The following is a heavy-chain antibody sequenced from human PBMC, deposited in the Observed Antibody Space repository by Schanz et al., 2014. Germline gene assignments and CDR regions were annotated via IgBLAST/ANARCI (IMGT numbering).Heavy chain of an antibody. Sequence: AQLMESGGGVVQPGTSLILSCSVSGFSLNTYGIHWFRQPAGKGLEWVSAISGSGGSTYYADSVKGRFTISRDNSKNILYLQMNSLRAEDTAVYYCAKARRKSNCSGGRCFHYSYYGMDVWGQGTTXTVSS. CDR1: GFSLNTYG. CDR2: ISGSGGST. J-gene: IGHJ6*02. D-gene: IGHD2-15*01. V-gene: IGHV3-23*01. CDR3: AKARRKSNCSGGRCFHYSYYGMDV.